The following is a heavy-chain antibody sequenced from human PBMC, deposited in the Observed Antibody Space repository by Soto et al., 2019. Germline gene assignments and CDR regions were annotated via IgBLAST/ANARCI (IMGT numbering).Heavy chain of an antibody. J-gene: IGHJ6*03. CDR3: ARGVGSGWYYYYYMDF. Sequence: SETLSLTCAVYGGSFSGYYWSWIRQPPGKGLEWIGEINHSGSTNYNPSLKSRVTISVDTSKNQFSLKLSSVTAADTAVYYCARGVGSGWYYYYYMDFWGKGTTVTVAS. D-gene: IGHD6-19*01. CDR2: INHSGST. CDR1: GGSFSGYY. V-gene: IGHV4-34*01.